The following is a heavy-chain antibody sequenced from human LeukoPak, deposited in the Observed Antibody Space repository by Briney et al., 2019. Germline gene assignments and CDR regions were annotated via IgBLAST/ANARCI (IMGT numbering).Heavy chain of an antibody. CDR2: ISAYNGNT. D-gene: IGHD3-10*01. CDR1: GHTFTSYG. Sequence: ASVKVSCKASGHTFTSYGISWVRQAPGQGLEWMGWISAYNGNTNYAQKLQGRVTMTTDTSTSTAYMELRSLRSDDTAVYYCARVARWFGEPYYYYGMDVWGQGTTVTVSS. V-gene: IGHV1-18*01. J-gene: IGHJ6*02. CDR3: ARVARWFGEPYYYYGMDV.